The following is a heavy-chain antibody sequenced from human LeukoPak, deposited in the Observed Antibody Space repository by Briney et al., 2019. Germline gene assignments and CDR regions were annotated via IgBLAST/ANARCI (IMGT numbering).Heavy chain of an antibody. J-gene: IGHJ3*02. CDR3: ARTLLVLYYYDSSGYYPDAFDI. CDR2: ISYDGSNK. V-gene: IGHV3-30-3*01. Sequence: HPGRSLRLSCAASGFTFSGYAMHWVRQAPGKGLEWVAVISYDGSNKYYADSVKGRFTISRDNAKNSLYLQMNSLRAEDTAVYYCARTLLVLYYYDSSGYYPDAFDIWGQGTMVTVSS. D-gene: IGHD3-22*01. CDR1: GFTFSGYA.